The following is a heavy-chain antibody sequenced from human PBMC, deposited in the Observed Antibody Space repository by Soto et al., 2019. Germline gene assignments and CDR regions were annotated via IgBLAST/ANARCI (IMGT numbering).Heavy chain of an antibody. J-gene: IGHJ5*02. Sequence: GVSVKVCCKASGYTFTSYGISWVRQEPGQGLEWMGRIIPILGIANYAQKFQGRVTITADKSTSTAYMELSSLRSEDTAVYYCARVKYSSSDNWFDPWGQGTLVTVSS. V-gene: IGHV1-69*04. CDR3: ARVKYSSSDNWFDP. D-gene: IGHD6-6*01. CDR2: IIPILGIA. CDR1: GYTFTSYG.